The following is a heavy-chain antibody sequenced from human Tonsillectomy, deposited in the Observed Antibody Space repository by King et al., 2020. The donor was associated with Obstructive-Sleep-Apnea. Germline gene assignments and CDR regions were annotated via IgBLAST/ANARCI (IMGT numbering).Heavy chain of an antibody. D-gene: IGHD1-26*01. CDR3: ARDVGGSYFFYFDY. V-gene: IGHV3-30-3*01. CDR2: ISYDGSNK. Sequence: VQLVESGGGVVQPGRSLRLSCAASGFTFSSYAMHWVRQAPGKGLEWVAVISYDGSNKYYADSVKGRFTISRDNSKNTLVLQMNSLRADDTAVYYCARDVGGSYFFYFDYWGQGTLVTVSS. J-gene: IGHJ4*02. CDR1: GFTFSSYA.